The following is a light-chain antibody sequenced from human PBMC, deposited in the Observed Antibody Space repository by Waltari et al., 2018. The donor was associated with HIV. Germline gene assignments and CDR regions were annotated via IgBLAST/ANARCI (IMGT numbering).Light chain of an antibody. Sequence: QSALTQPASVSGSPGTSITISCTGTRTDVGGYNYVSWYQQHPGKAPKLMIYDVTKRPSGVSNRFSGSKSGNTASLTISGLQAEDEADYYCCSYAGSSTYVFGTGTKVTV. V-gene: IGLV2-23*02. CDR2: DVT. J-gene: IGLJ1*01. CDR3: CSYAGSSTYV. CDR1: RTDVGGYNY.